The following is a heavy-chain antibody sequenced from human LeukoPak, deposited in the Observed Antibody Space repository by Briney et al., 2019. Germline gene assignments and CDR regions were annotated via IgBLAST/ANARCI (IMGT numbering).Heavy chain of an antibody. D-gene: IGHD5-18*01. Sequence: PSETLSLTCTVSGGSVSSGSYYWNWIRQPAGKGLEWIGRIYISGSTNYNPSLKSRVTISVDTSKNQFSLKLSSVTAADTAVYYCARGGYNYENWFDPWGQGTLVTVSS. J-gene: IGHJ5*02. CDR3: ARGGYNYENWFDP. CDR2: IYISGST. V-gene: IGHV4-61*02. CDR1: GGSVSSGSYY.